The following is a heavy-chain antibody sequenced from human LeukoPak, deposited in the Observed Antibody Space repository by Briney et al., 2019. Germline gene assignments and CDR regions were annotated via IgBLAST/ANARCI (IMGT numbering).Heavy chain of an antibody. CDR1: GYSFTSYW. CDR3: ARQGRGYSPYYYYMDV. D-gene: IGHD5-24*01. Sequence: GESLKISCKGSGYSFTSYWIGWVRQMPGKGLEWMGIIYPGDSDTRYSPSFQGQVTISADKSISTAYLQWSSLKASDTAMYYCARQGRGYSPYYYYMDVWGKGTTVTVSS. V-gene: IGHV5-51*01. CDR2: IYPGDSDT. J-gene: IGHJ6*03.